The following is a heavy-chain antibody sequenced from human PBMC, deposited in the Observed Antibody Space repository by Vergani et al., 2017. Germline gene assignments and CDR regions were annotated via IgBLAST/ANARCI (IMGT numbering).Heavy chain of an antibody. V-gene: IGHV1-69*12. CDR3: ARGGGYCSGGSCYRYYYYYYMDV. CDR1: GGTFSSYA. D-gene: IGHD2-15*01. CDR2: IIPIFGTA. Sequence: QVQLVQSGAEVKKPGSSVKVSCKASGGTFSSYAISWVRQAPGPGLDWMGGIIPIFGTANYAQKFQGRVTITADESTSTAYIELRSLRSEDTAVYYCARGGGYCSGGSCYRYYYYYYMDVWGRGP. J-gene: IGHJ6*03.